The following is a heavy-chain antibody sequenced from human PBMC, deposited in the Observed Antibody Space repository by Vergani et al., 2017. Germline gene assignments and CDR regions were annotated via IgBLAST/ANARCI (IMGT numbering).Heavy chain of an antibody. CDR1: GFTFIMHA. CDR3: AKVMSIAAAGTGWFDP. D-gene: IGHD6-13*01. V-gene: IGHV3-23*01. CDR2: LSASDRRT. J-gene: IGHJ5*02. Sequence: EVQLLESGGDLVQPGGSLRLSCAASGFTFIMHAMSWVRQAPGKGLEWVSTLSASDRRTHYADSVKGRFTISRDNSKNTLFLHMNSLRPEDTAVYYCAKVMSIAAAGTGWFDPWGQGTLVTVSS.